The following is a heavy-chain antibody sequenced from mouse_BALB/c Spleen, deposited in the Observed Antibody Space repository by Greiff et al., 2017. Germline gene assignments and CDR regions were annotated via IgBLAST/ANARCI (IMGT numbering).Heavy chain of an antibody. CDR3: ARKGSLLRLGLTWYFDV. V-gene: IGHV14-3*02. CDR1: GFNIKDTY. J-gene: IGHJ1*01. Sequence: VQLQQSGAELVKPGASVKLSCTASGFNIKDTYMHWVKQRPEQGLEWIGRIDPANGNTKYDPKFQGKATITADTSSNTAYLQLSSLTSEDTAVYYCARKGSLLRLGLTWYFDVWGAGTTVTVSS. CDR2: IDPANGNT. D-gene: IGHD1-2*01.